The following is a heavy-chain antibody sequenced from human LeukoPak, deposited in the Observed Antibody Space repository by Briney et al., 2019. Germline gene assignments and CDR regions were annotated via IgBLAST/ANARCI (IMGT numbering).Heavy chain of an antibody. CDR1: GYTFTSYG. Sequence: WASVTVSCKASGYTFTSYGISWVRQAPGQGLEWMGWINANNGNTNYAQKLQGRVTMTTDTSTSTAYMELRSLRSDDTAVYYCARDLRGCTSPFCWGGDDDYWGQGTLVTVSS. J-gene: IGHJ4*02. CDR3: ARDLRGCTSPFCWGGDDDY. V-gene: IGHV1-18*04. CDR2: INANNGNT. D-gene: IGHD2-2*01.